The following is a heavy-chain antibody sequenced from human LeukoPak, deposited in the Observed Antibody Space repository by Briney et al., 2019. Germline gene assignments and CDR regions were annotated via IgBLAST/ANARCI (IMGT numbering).Heavy chain of an antibody. D-gene: IGHD5-18*01. CDR1: GGSISSGSYY. V-gene: IGHV4-61*02. Sequence: SQTLSLTCTVSGGSISSGSYYWSWSRQPAGKGLEWIGRIYTSGSTNYNPSLKSRVTMSVDTSKNQFSLKLSSVTAADTAVYYCARDSGYLFDYWGQGTLVTVSS. CDR3: ARDSGYLFDY. J-gene: IGHJ4*02. CDR2: IYTSGST.